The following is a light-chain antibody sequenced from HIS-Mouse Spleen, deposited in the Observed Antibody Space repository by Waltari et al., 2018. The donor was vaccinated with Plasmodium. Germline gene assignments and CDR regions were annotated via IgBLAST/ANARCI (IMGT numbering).Light chain of an antibody. CDR3: QQFNCFPYT. CDR2: DAS. CDR1: QGISSA. V-gene: IGKV1-13*02. J-gene: IGKJ2*01. Sequence: AIQLTQSPSPLSASVGDRVTITCRASQGISSALAWYQQKPGKAPKLLIYDASSLESGVPSRFSGSGSGTDFTLTISSLQPEDFATYYCQQFNCFPYTFGQGTKLEIK.